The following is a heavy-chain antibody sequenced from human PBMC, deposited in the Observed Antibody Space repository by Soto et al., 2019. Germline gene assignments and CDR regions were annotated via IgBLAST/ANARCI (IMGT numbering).Heavy chain of an antibody. D-gene: IGHD3-10*01. CDR2: IYAAGGGK. Sequence: EVQLLESGGGLVQPGESLRLSCAASGFVFSNYAMFWFRQGPGRGLEWVSTIYAAGGGKFYAGSVKGRFTVSRDNSRDTLFLQMDSLRVEDTAIYFCAKDLIRGDGYIDPDYWGQGTLVTVSS. CDR1: GFVFSNYA. CDR3: AKDLIRGDGYIDPDY. J-gene: IGHJ4*02. V-gene: IGHV3-23*01.